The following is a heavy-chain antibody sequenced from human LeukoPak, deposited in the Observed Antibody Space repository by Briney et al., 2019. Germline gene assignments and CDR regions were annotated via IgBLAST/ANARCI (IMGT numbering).Heavy chain of an antibody. CDR1: GFTFSSYR. J-gene: IGHJ4*02. CDR2: ISGSSSYI. CDR3: ARASTYYYDNSGYFFYYYDF. D-gene: IGHD3-22*01. V-gene: IGHV3-21*01. Sequence: GGSLRLSCAASGFTFSSYRMNWVRQAPGKGLEWVSSISGSSSYIYYADSVKGRFTISRDNAKNSLYLQMNSLRGEDTAVYYCARASTYYYDNSGYFFYYYDFWGQGILVTVSS.